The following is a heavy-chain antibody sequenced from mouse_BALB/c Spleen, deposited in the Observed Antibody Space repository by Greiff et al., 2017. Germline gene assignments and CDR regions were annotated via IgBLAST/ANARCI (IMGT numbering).Heavy chain of an antibody. CDR3: ARDIPIYYGNYMDY. J-gene: IGHJ4*01. CDR1: GFTFTDYY. Sequence: EVQVVESGGGLVQPGGSLRLSCATSGFTFTDYYMSWVRQPPGKALEWLGFIRNKANGYTTEYSASVKGRFTISRDNSQSILYLQMNTLRAEDSATYYCARDIPIYYGNYMDYWGQGTSVTVSS. CDR2: IRNKANGYTT. V-gene: IGHV7-3*02. D-gene: IGHD2-1*01.